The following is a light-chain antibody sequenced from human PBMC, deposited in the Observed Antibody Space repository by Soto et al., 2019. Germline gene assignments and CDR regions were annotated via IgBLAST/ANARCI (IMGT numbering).Light chain of an antibody. CDR3: STYTSSSTPGV. CDR1: SSDVGGSNY. J-gene: IGLJ2*01. CDR2: EVS. Sequence: QSALTQPASVSGSPGQSITISCTGTSSDVGGSNYVSWYQQHPGKAPKLMIYEVSNRPSGVSNRFSGSKSGNTASLIISGLQAEDEADYYCSTYTSSSTPGVFGGGTKLTVL. V-gene: IGLV2-14*01.